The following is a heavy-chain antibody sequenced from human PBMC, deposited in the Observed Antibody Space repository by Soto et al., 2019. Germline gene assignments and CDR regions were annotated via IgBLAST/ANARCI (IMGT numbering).Heavy chain of an antibody. CDR3: ARVGYYYDSSSFDY. CDR1: DDSINSSVYY. CDR2: IYYSGTT. Sequence: TLSLTCTVSDDSINSSVYYWSWIRQHPGKGLEWIGNIYYSGTTYYNPSLKSRVTISVDTSKNQFSLKLSSVTAADTAVYYCARVGYYYDSSSFDYWGQGTLVTVSS. V-gene: IGHV4-31*03. J-gene: IGHJ4*02. D-gene: IGHD3-22*01.